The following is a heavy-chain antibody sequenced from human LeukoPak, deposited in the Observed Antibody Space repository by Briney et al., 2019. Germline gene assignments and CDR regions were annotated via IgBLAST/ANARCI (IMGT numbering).Heavy chain of an antibody. J-gene: IGHJ6*03. CDR2: IYYSGST. V-gene: IGHV4-59*01. Sequence: PSETLSLTCTVSGGSISSYYWSWIRQPPGKGLEWIGYIYYSGSTNYNPSLKSRVTISVDTSKNQFSLKLSSVTAADTAVYYCARAGSGSYYNRYYYMDVWGKGTTVTISS. CDR3: ARAGSGSYYNRYYYMDV. D-gene: IGHD3-10*01. CDR1: GGSISSYY.